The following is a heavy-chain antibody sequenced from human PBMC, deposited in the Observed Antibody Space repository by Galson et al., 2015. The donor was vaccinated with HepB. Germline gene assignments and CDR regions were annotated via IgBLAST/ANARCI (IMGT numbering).Heavy chain of an antibody. CDR3: ARSPRGSSGSHRGLYFDY. V-gene: IGHV1-69*04. D-gene: IGHD3-22*01. CDR2: IIPILGIA. Sequence: SVKVSCKASGGTFSSYAISWVRQAPGQGLEWMGRIIPILGIANYAQKFQGRVTITADKSTSTAYMELSSLRSEDTAVYYCARSPRGSSGSHRGLYFDYWGQGSLVTVSS. J-gene: IGHJ4*02. CDR1: GGTFSSYA.